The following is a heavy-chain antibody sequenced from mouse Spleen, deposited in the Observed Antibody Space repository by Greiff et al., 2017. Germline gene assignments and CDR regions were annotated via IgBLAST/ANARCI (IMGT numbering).Heavy chain of an antibody. D-gene: IGHD1-1*01. V-gene: IGHV1-82*01. J-gene: IGHJ1*01. CDR1: GYAFSSSW. Sequence: QVQLQQSGPELVKPGASVKISCKASGYAFSSSWMNWVKQRPGKGLEWIGRIYPGDGDTNYNGKFKGKATLTADKSSSTAYMQLSSLTSEDSAVYFCARSFYYYDGSYDWYFDVWGAGTTVTVSS. CDR2: IYPGDGDT. CDR3: ARSFYYYDGSYDWYFDV.